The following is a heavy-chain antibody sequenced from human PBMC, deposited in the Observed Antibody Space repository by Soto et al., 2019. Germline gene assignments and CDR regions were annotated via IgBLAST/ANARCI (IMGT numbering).Heavy chain of an antibody. CDR2: IYSGGST. Sequence: RLCNGGSGLTVSRSYMSVFRQAPGKRLEWVSVIYSGGSTYYADSVKGRFTISRDNSKNTLYLQMNSLRAEDTAVYYCARDNCSSTSCPPAAFAFDQWAQET. CDR1: GLTVSRSY. V-gene: IGHV3-66*01. D-gene: IGHD2-2*01. J-gene: IGHJ4*02. CDR3: ARDNCSSTSCPPAAFAFDQ.